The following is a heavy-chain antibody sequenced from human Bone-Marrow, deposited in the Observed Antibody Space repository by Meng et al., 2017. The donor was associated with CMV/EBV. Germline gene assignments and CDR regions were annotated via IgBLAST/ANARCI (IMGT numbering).Heavy chain of an antibody. CDR1: GDSVSSNSAS. V-gene: IGHV6-1*01. J-gene: IGHJ4*02. D-gene: IGHD1-1*01. CDR2: TYYDSKWYY. CDR3: ARRRYKSYQGFFYY. Sequence: SQTLSLTCAISGDSVSSNSASWNWFRQSPSRGLEWLGRTYYDSKWYYDYAVSVESRIVINPDTSQNQISLYLNSVTPEDTAVYYCARRRYKSYQGFFYYWGQGTLVTVSS.